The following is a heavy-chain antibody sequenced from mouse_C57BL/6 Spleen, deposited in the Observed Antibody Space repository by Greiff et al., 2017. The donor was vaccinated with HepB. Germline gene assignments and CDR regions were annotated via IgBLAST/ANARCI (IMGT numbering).Heavy chain of an antibody. D-gene: IGHD1-1*01. J-gene: IGHJ1*03. V-gene: IGHV1-80*01. CDR1: GYAFSSYW. Sequence: QVQLQQSGAELVKPGASVKISCKASGYAFSSYWMNWVKQRPGKGLEWIGQIYPGDGDTNYNGKFKGKATLTADKSSSTAYMQLSSLTSEDSAVYFCAKKIHYYGSSYGYFDVWGTGTTVTVSS. CDR2: IYPGDGDT. CDR3: AKKIHYYGSSYGYFDV.